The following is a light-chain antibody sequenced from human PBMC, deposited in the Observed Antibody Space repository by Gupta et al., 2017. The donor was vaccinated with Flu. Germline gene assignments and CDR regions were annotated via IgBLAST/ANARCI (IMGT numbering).Light chain of an antibody. CDR2: DAS. CDR1: QDISNY. V-gene: IGKV1-33*01. CDR3: QQYDNLPIT. J-gene: IGKJ5*01. Sequence: DIQMTQSPSSLSASVGDRVTITCQARQDISNYLNWYQQKPGKAPKLLIYDASNLETGVPSRSSGSGSGTDFTLTISSLLPEDIATYYCQQYDNLPITFGQGTRLEIK.